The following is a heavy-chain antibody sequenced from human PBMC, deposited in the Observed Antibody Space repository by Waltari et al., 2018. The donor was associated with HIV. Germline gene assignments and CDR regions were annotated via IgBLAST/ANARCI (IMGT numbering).Heavy chain of an antibody. V-gene: IGHV1-8*01. D-gene: IGHD4-17*01. Sequence: QVQLVQSGAEVKKPGASVKVSCKASGYTFTSYDNNWVRQATGQGLEWMGWMNPNSGNTGYAQKFQGRFTMTRNTSISTAYMELSSLRSEDTAVYYCAIGSRARLRRSYGMDVWGQGTTVTVSS. CDR2: MNPNSGNT. CDR3: AIGSRARLRRSYGMDV. J-gene: IGHJ6*02. CDR1: GYTFTSYD.